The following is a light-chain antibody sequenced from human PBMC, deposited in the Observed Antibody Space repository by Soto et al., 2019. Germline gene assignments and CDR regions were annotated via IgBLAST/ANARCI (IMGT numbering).Light chain of an antibody. CDR2: AAS. CDR1: QSIHNY. CDR3: QQTYRTPWT. J-gene: IGKJ1*01. V-gene: IGKV1-39*01. Sequence: DIQMTQSPSSLSTSVRDRVTITCRTSQSIHNYLNWYQQKPGKAPKLLIYAASNLRSGVPSRFSGSGSGTDFTLTITSLQPEDFATYYCQQTYRTPWTFGQGTKVEIK.